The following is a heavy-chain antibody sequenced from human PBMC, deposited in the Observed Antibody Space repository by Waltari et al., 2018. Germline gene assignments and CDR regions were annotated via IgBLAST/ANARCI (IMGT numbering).Heavy chain of an antibody. CDR1: IYSISVGYY. CDR2: IYHGGST. V-gene: IGHV4-38-2*02. CDR3: ARRGYSSSPAHFDY. J-gene: IGHJ4*02. Sequence: QVKLQESGPGVVKPSETLSLICTVSIYSISVGYYWGWVRQPPGKGLEWIGTIYHGGSTYYNPSLKSRLTMSVDKSKNQFYMKLSSVTAADTAVYYCARRGYSSSPAHFDYWGQGTLVTVSS. D-gene: IGHD2-15*01.